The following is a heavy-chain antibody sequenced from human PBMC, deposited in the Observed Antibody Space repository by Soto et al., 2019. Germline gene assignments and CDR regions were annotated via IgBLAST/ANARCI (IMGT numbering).Heavy chain of an antibody. CDR3: ARDEAESQLGGYFDY. Sequence: QVQLVESGGRLVRPGGSLRLSCAASGFTFSDYYMSWIRQAPGKGLEWLSYFSSNGEYKTYAASVKGRYTISRDNAKNSLYLQINNLRAEDTAIYYCARDEAESQLGGYFDYWGQGTLVTVS. J-gene: IGHJ4*02. V-gene: IGHV3-11*05. CDR2: FSSNGEYK. CDR1: GFTFSDYY. D-gene: IGHD2-2*01.